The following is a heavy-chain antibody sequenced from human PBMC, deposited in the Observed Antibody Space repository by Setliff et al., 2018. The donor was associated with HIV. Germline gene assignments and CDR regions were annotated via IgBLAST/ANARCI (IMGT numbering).Heavy chain of an antibody. CDR2: ISARSDYT. CDR3: VKVPGSGIVRYFDY. CDR1: GFTFSAYV. Sequence: GGSLRLSCAASGFTFSAYVMSWIRQAPGKGPEWVSAISARSDYTYAADSMKGRFTISRDNSKNTLYLQMNSLTDADTALYYCVKVPGSGIVRYFDYWGQGTLVTVSS. V-gene: IGHV3-23*01. D-gene: IGHD3-22*01. J-gene: IGHJ4*02.